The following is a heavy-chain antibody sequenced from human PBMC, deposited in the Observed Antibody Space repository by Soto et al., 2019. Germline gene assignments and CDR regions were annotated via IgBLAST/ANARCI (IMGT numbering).Heavy chain of an antibody. J-gene: IGHJ4*02. CDR3: TIVRVADSALDH. V-gene: IGHV3-30*02. CDR1: GFIFSNNG. Sequence: TGGSLRLSCVGSGFIFSNNGMHWVRQTPGKGLEWVAFMSYDGSDTFYADSVKGRFTISRDNSKNTLFPHMSNLRAEDTAMYYCTIVRVADSALDHWGQGTLVTVSS. CDR2: MSYDGSDT. D-gene: IGHD3-10*02.